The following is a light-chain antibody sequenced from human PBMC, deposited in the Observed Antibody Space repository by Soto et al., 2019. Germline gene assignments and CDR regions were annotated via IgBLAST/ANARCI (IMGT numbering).Light chain of an antibody. J-gene: IGKJ2*01. CDR1: QTIVTW. CDR3: QQYNSYPKT. CDR2: MAS. V-gene: IGKV1-5*03. Sequence: DVQMTQSPSTLSASIGDTVTITCRASQTIVTWLAWYQQKPGRPPKLLIYMASILESGVPSRFSGRGSGTELTLTISGLQPDDLGTYYCQQYNSYPKTFCEGTKLDI.